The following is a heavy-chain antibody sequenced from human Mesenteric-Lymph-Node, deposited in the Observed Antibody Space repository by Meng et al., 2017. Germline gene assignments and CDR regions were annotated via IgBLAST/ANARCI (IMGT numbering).Heavy chain of an antibody. V-gene: IGHV3-30*04. CDR3: ARGQLLWFGDSAFDI. Sequence: GESLKISCAASGFTFSSYAMHWVRQAPGKGLEWVAVISYDGSNKYYADSVKGRFTISRDNSKNMLYLQMNSLRAEDTAVYYCARGQLLWFGDSAFDIWGQGKRVTV. J-gene: IGHJ3*02. CDR2: ISYDGSNK. D-gene: IGHD3-10*01. CDR1: GFTFSSYA.